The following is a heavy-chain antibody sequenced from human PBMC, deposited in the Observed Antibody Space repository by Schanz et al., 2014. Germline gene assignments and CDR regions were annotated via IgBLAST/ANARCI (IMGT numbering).Heavy chain of an antibody. CDR2: ICSRRTV. Sequence: EVPVVEFGGGLVQPGGSLRLSCAASGCTVSTNYMSWVRQAPGKGLEWVSYICSRRTVKYADSVKGRFTISRDNSKNTLYLQMNSLRAEDTAVYYCAKSLRSNLYFYYGMDVWGQGTTVTVFS. V-gene: IGHV3-66*02. CDR1: GCTVSTNY. D-gene: IGHD3-10*02. CDR3: AKSLRSNLYFYYGMDV. J-gene: IGHJ6*02.